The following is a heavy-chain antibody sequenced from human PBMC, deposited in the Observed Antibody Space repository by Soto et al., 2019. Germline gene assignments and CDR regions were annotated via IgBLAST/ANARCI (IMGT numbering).Heavy chain of an antibody. J-gene: IGHJ6*02. Sequence: GGSLRLSSAASGFTFSNYAMSWVRQAPGKGLEWVGRIKSKTDGGTTDYAAPVKGRFTISRDDSKNTLYLQMNSLKTEDTAVYYCTTGSDYSTGATLESYGMDVWGQGTTVTVSS. CDR3: TTGSDYSTGATLESYGMDV. CDR2: IKSKTDGGTT. D-gene: IGHD1-26*01. CDR1: GFTFSNYA. V-gene: IGHV3-15*01.